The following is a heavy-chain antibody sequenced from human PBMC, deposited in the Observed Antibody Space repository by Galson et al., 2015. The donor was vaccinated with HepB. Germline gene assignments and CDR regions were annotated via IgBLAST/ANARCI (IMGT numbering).Heavy chain of an antibody. CDR3: ARVQPYGRNDAFDI. D-gene: IGHD2-2*01. V-gene: IGHV3-23*01. CDR2: ISASGT. Sequence: SLRLSCAASGLTFSSNAMSWVRQAPGEGLEWVSAISASGTYYADSVKGRFIFSRDNSLNTLYLQMNSVRAEDTAVYYCARVQPYGRNDAFDIWGQGTMVTVSS. CDR1: GLTFSSNA. J-gene: IGHJ3*02.